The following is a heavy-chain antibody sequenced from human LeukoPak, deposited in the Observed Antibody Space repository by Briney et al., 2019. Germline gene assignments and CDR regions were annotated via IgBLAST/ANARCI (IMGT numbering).Heavy chain of an antibody. CDR2: VYYSGSS. Sequence: PSETLSLTCTVSGGSISYYHWTWVRQPPGKGLEWIGYVYYSGSSSYNPSLKRRVTMSVDTSKNQFSLRLSSVTAADTAVYFCARGADTSAYYYYFDYWGQGSLVAVSS. D-gene: IGHD3-22*01. CDR3: ARGADTSAYYYYFDY. CDR1: GGSISYYH. J-gene: IGHJ4*02. V-gene: IGHV4-59*01.